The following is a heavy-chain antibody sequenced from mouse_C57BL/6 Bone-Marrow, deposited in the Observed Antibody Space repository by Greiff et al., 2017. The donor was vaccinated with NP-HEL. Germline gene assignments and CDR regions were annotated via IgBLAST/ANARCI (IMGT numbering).Heavy chain of an antibody. CDR2: IHPNSGST. D-gene: IGHD1-1*01. CDR1: GYTFTSYW. Sequence: QVQLKQSGAELVKPGASVKLSCKASGYTFTSYWMHWVKQRPGQGLEWIGMIHPNSGSTNYNEKFKSKATLTVDKSSSTAYMQLSSLTSEDSAVYYCARDYGSSLRDWYFDVWGTGTTVTVSS. V-gene: IGHV1-64*01. J-gene: IGHJ1*03. CDR3: ARDYGSSLRDWYFDV.